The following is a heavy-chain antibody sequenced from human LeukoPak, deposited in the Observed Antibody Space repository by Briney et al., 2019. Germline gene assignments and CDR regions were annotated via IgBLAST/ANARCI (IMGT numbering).Heavy chain of an antibody. Sequence: SETLSLTCTVSGGSISSYYWSWIRQPPGEGLEWIGSIPYSGSTYYNPSLKSRVTISVDTSKKQFSLKLSSVTAADTAVYYCARLMRIVVVTTWYAFDIWGQGTMVTVSS. D-gene: IGHD2-21*02. V-gene: IGHV4-39*01. CDR3: ARLMRIVVVTTWYAFDI. CDR1: GGSISSYY. CDR2: IPYSGST. J-gene: IGHJ3*02.